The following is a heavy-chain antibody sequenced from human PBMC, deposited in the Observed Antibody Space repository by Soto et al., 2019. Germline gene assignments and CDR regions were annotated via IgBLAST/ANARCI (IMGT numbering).Heavy chain of an antibody. Sequence: QLQLQESGPGLVKPSETLSLTCTVSGGSISSSSYYWGWIRQPPGKGLEWIGSIYYIGSTYYNPSLKSRVTICVDTSKNQFSLKLSSVTAADTAVYYCARPLGVVVVAATGPWINWGQRTLVTVSS. V-gene: IGHV4-39*01. CDR1: GGSISSSSYY. J-gene: IGHJ4*02. D-gene: IGHD2-15*01. CDR2: IYYIGST. CDR3: ARPLGVVVVAATGPWIN.